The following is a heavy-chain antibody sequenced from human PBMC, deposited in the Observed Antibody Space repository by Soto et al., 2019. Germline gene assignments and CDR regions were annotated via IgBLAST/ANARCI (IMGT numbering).Heavy chain of an antibody. V-gene: IGHV3-21*01. D-gene: IGHD3-9*01. CDR1: GFTFSSYS. J-gene: IGHJ3*02. CDR3: ARDLGYDILTGYFPDDAFDI. Sequence: PGGSLRLSCAASGFTFSSYSMNWVRQAPGKGLEWVSSISSSSSYIYYADSVKGRFTISRDNAKNSLYLQMNSLRAEDTAVYYCARDLGYDILTGYFPDDAFDIWGQGTMVTVSS. CDR2: ISSSSSYI.